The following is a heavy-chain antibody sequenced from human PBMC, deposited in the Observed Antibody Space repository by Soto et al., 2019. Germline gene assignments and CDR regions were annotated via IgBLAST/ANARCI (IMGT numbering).Heavy chain of an antibody. V-gene: IGHV3-53*01. CDR1: GFVVNRNY. J-gene: IGHJ4*02. CDR2: MYSDGKT. Sequence: GGSLRLSCATSGFVVNRNYMHWVRQAPGKGLEWVSVMYSDGKTYYGESVKGRFTISRDNSKNTVFLHTKSLRAEDTAVYYCARSPYCGTECNSGYLDFWGQGSLVTVSS. D-gene: IGHD2-21*01. CDR3: ARSPYCGTECNSGYLDF.